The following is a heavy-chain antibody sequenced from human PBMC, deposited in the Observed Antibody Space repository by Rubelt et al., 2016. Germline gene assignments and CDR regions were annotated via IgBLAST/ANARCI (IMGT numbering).Heavy chain of an antibody. Sequence: QVQLVQSGAEVKRPGASVKVSCKASGYPFATYAMHWVRQAPGQRLEWMGWIDAGNGDPKYSITLQGTVTFTRETSASTAYMELSSLRSEDSAVYYCARFALPAVTTAYYYYALDVWGQGTTVTVSS. V-gene: IGHV1-3*01. CDR3: ARFALPAVTTAYYYYALDV. J-gene: IGHJ6*02. CDR2: IDAGNGDP. CDR1: GYPFATYA. D-gene: IGHD4-17*01.